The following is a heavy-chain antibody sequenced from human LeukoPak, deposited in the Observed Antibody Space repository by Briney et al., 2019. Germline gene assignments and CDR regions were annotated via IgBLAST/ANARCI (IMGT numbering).Heavy chain of an antibody. CDR3: ARAGGNNGGAVKVLRYLDWLLSEQNWFDP. Sequence: ASVKVSCKASGYTFTGYYMHWVRQAPGQGLEWMGWINPNSGGTNYAQKFQGRVTMTRDTSISTAYMELSRLRSDDTAVYYCARAGGNNGGAVKVLRYLDWLLSEQNWFDPWGQGTLVTVSS. J-gene: IGHJ5*02. V-gene: IGHV1-2*02. CDR1: GYTFTGYY. CDR2: INPNSGGT. D-gene: IGHD3-9*01.